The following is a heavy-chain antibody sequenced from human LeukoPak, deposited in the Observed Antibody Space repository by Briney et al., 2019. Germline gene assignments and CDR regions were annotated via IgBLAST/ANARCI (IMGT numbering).Heavy chain of an antibody. J-gene: IGHJ4*02. Sequence: ASVKVSCKASGYLFINYGISWLRQAPGQGLECMGWISPYSGNTDYAQKLQGRVTMTTDTSTTTAYMELRSLRFDDAAVYYCARTSGVSVAGSPYYFDFWGQGTLISVSS. CDR2: ISPYSGNT. CDR1: GYLFINYG. D-gene: IGHD6-19*01. CDR3: ARTSGVSVAGSPYYFDF. V-gene: IGHV1-18*01.